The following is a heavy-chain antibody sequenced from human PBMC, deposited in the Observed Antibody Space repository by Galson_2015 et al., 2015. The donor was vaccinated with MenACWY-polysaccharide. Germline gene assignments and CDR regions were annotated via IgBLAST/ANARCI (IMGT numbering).Heavy chain of an antibody. J-gene: IGHJ4*02. CDR2: ITGGNGIT. V-gene: IGHV1-3*01. D-gene: IGHD6-6*01. Sequence: SVKVSCKASGYTFTSYTIHWVRQAPGRRLEWMGWITGGNGITKLSQKFHGRVTITRDTSASTAYMEVSSLRSEDTAMYYCARDSNFEYSIKFAQDYYFDYWGQGTLLTVSS. CDR3: ARDSNFEYSIKFAQDYYFDY. CDR1: GYTFTSYT.